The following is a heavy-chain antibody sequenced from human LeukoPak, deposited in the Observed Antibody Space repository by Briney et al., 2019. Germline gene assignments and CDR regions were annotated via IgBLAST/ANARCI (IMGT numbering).Heavy chain of an antibody. V-gene: IGHV4-34*01. J-gene: IGHJ5*02. D-gene: IGHD4-17*01. CDR1: AFTFSTFA. Sequence: PGGSLRLSCAASAFTFSTFAMSWVRQAPGKGLEWIGEINHSGSTNYNPSLKSRVTISVDTSKNQFSLKLSSVTAADTAVYYCASLTLADGDYSSPLNWFDPWGQGTLVTVSS. CDR2: INHSGST. CDR3: ASLTLADGDYSSPLNWFDP.